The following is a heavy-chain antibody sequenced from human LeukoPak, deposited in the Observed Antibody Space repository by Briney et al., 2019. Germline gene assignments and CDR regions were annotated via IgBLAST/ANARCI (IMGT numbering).Heavy chain of an antibody. CDR1: GFALRDYD. J-gene: IGHJ4*02. CDR2: IGISGDT. V-gene: IGHV3-13*01. Sequence: GGSQRLSCAASGFALRDYDMHWVRQVTGKGLEWASAIGISGDTYYPNSVKGRFTVSRENAKNSLYLQMNSLTAGDTAVYYCARGGIQVSGIDEIDYWGQGTLVTVSS. D-gene: IGHD6-19*01. CDR3: ARGGIQVSGIDEIDY.